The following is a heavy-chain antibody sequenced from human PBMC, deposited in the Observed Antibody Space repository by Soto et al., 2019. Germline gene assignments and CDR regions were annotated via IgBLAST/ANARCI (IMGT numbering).Heavy chain of an antibody. Sequence: ASVKVSCKASGYTFTSYAIHWVRQAPGQRLEWMGWINAGNGNTKYSQKFQGRVTITRDTSASTAYMELSSLRSEDTAVYYCARDHVDNYYYYYGMDVWGQGTTVTVSS. CDR1: GYTFTSYA. V-gene: IGHV1-3*01. CDR3: ARDHVDNYYYYYGMDV. CDR2: INAGNGNT. J-gene: IGHJ6*02. D-gene: IGHD5-12*01.